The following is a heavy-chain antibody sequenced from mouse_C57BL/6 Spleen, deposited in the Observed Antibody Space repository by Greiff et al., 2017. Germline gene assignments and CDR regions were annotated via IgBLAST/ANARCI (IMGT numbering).Heavy chain of an antibody. CDR2: ISYDGSN. J-gene: IGHJ2*01. Sequence: EVKLEESGPGLVKPSQSLSLTCSVTGYSITSGYYWNWIRQFPGNKLEWMGYISYDGSNNYNPSLKNRISITRDTSKNQFFLKLNSLTTEDTATYYCATGGYGSYYFDYWGQGTTLTVSS. D-gene: IGHD1-1*01. CDR3: ATGGYGSYYFDY. CDR1: GYSITSGYY. V-gene: IGHV3-6*01.